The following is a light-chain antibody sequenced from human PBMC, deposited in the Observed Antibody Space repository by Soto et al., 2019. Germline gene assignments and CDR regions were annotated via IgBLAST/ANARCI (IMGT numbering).Light chain of an antibody. Sequence: DIQMTQSPSSLSASVGDRVTITCRASQSISTYLNWYQQKPGKAPKLLIYAASSLQSGVPSRFSGSESGTDFTFTISSLQPEDFATYYCQQSYSAPRTFCQGTKLEI. V-gene: IGKV1-39*01. CDR1: QSISTY. CDR3: QQSYSAPRT. J-gene: IGKJ2*01. CDR2: AAS.